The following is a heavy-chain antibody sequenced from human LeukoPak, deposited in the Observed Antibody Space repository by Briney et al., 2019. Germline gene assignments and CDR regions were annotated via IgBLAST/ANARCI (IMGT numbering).Heavy chain of an antibody. Sequence: SETLSLTCAVYGGSFSGYYWSWIRQPPGKGLEWIGEINHSGSTNYNPSLKSRVTISVDTSKNQFSLKLSSVTAADTAVYYCARGEIAVALHLGYWGQGTLVTVSS. D-gene: IGHD6-19*01. V-gene: IGHV4-34*01. J-gene: IGHJ4*02. CDR3: ARGEIAVALHLGY. CDR1: GGSFSGYY. CDR2: INHSGST.